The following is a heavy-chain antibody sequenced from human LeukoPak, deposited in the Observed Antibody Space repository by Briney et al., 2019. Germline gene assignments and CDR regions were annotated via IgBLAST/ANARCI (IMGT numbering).Heavy chain of an antibody. J-gene: IGHJ4*02. CDR3: AKFTGSGSSPRRGYFDY. CDR1: GFTFSSYG. D-gene: IGHD3-10*01. V-gene: IGHV3-23*01. Sequence: PGGSLRLSCAASGFTFSSYGMSWVRQAPGKGLEWVSAISGSGGSTYYADSVKGRFTISRDNSKNTLYLQMNSLRAEDTAVYYCAKFTGSGSSPRRGYFDYWGQGTLVTVSS. CDR2: ISGSGGST.